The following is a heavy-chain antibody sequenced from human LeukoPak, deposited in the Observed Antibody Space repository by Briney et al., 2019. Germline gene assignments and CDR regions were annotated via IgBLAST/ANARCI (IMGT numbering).Heavy chain of an antibody. Sequence: GGSLRLSCAVSGFTFSSYAISWVRQAPGTGLQWVSAISGSGYNTYYADSVKGRFAISRDNSKSTLYLQMDSLRAEDTAVYYCARDAYCTSASCRRDFDSWGQGTLVTVSS. CDR2: ISGSGYNT. CDR1: GFTFSSYA. CDR3: ARDAYCTSASCRRDFDS. D-gene: IGHD2-2*01. J-gene: IGHJ4*02. V-gene: IGHV3-23*01.